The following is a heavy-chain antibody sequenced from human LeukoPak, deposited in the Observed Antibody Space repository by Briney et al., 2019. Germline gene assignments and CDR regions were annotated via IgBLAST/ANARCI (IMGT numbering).Heavy chain of an antibody. D-gene: IGHD3-10*01. J-gene: IGHJ5*02. CDR2: IAVGSGNT. Sequence: SVKLSSKASGFTFTSSAVQWVRQARGPRIEWIGRIAVGSGNTNYAQKFHETATITRHMSTSTAQTDLSRLRSEDTSVDYSSAEGTYYYGSGSQNWIDPWGQGTRVTVSS. V-gene: IGHV1-58*01. CDR1: GFTFTSSA. CDR3: SAEGTYYYGSGSQNWIDP.